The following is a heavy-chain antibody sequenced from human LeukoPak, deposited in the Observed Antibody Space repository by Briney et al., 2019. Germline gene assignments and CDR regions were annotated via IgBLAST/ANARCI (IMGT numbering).Heavy chain of an antibody. CDR2: INHSGST. J-gene: IGHJ5*02. CDR1: GGSFSGYY. Sequence: SETLSLTCAVYGGSFSGYYWSRIRQPPGKGLEWIGEINHSGSTNYNPSLKSRVTISVDTSKNQFSLKLSSVTAADTAVYYCASAGIAAAARGWFDPWGQGTLVTVSS. V-gene: IGHV4-34*01. D-gene: IGHD6-13*01. CDR3: ASAGIAAAARGWFDP.